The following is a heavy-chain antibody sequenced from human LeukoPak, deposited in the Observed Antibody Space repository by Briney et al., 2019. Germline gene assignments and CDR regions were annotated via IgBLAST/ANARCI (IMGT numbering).Heavy chain of an antibody. Sequence: GASVKVSCKASGGTFSSYAISWVRQAPGQGLEWMGGIIPIFGTANYAQKFQGRVTITADKSTSTAYMELSSLRSEDTAVYYCARLFSIKNNYFDPWGQGTLVTVSS. CDR2: IIPIFGTA. V-gene: IGHV1-69*06. CDR1: GGTFSSYA. D-gene: IGHD2/OR15-2a*01. J-gene: IGHJ5*02. CDR3: ARLFSIKNNYFDP.